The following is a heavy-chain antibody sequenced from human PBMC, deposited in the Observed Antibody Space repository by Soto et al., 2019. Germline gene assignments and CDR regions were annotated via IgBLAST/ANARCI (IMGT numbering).Heavy chain of an antibody. J-gene: IGHJ4*02. Sequence: EVQLVESGGGLVQPGRSLRLSCAASGFTFDDYAMHWVRQAPGKGLEWVSGISWNSGSIGYADSVKGRFTISRDNAKNSLYLQMNSLRAEDTALYYCATGEDYDSSGYDYWGQGTLVTVSS. D-gene: IGHD3-22*01. V-gene: IGHV3-9*01. CDR2: ISWNSGSI. CDR3: ATGEDYDSSGYDY. CDR1: GFTFDDYA.